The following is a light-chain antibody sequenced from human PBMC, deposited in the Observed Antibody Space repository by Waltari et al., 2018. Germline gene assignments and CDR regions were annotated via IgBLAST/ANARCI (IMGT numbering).Light chain of an antibody. V-gene: IGLV1-47*01. CDR2: RNN. CDR1: SSNIGSNY. Sequence: QSVLTQPPSASGTPGQRVTISCSGSSSNIGSNYVYWYQQLPGTAPKLLIYRNNQRPPGVPDRLSGSKSGTSASLAISGVRSEDEADYYCAAWDDSLSGPVFGGGTKLTVL. CDR3: AAWDDSLSGPV. J-gene: IGLJ3*02.